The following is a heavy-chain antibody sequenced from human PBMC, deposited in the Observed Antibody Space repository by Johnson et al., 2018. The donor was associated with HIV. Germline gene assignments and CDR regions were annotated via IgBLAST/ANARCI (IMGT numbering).Heavy chain of an antibody. J-gene: IGHJ3*02. D-gene: IGHD3-3*01. CDR2: IRYNGSNK. Sequence: QEQLEESGGGVVQPGGSLRLSCAASGFTFSSYGMHWVRQAPGKGLEWVAFIRYNGSNKYYADSVKGRFTISRDNSKNTLYLQMNSLRAEDTAVYYCARGAPWSGSDAFDIWGQGTMVTVSS. V-gene: IGHV3-30*02. CDR3: ARGAPWSGSDAFDI. CDR1: GFTFSSYG.